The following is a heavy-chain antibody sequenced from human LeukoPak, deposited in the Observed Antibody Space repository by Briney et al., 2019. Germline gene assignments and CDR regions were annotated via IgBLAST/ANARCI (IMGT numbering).Heavy chain of an antibody. CDR1: GFTFSSYA. CDR2: ISGSGGST. V-gene: IGHV3-23*01. D-gene: IGHD3-22*01. CDR3: AKGKYYYDSSDYYLFDY. Sequence: GGSLRLSCAASGFTFSSYAMSWVRQAPGKGLEWVSAISGSGGSTYYADSVKGRFTISRDNSKNTLYLQMNSLRAEDTAVYYCAKGKYYYDSSDYYLFDYWGQGTLVTVSS. J-gene: IGHJ4*02.